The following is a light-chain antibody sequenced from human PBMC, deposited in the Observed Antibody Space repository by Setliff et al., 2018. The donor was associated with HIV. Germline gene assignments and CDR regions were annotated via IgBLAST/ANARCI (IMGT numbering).Light chain of an antibody. V-gene: IGLV2-23*02. CDR1: SRDIGASDY. J-gene: IGLJ1*01. CDR2: EVS. CDR3: CSYAGSSTFV. Sequence: QSALGQPPSVSGSPGQSVTISCSGTSRDIGASDYVSWYQQHPGKAPKLMIYEVSKRPSGVSNRFSGSKSGNTASLTISGLQAEDEADYYCCSYAGSSTFVFGTGTKVTVL.